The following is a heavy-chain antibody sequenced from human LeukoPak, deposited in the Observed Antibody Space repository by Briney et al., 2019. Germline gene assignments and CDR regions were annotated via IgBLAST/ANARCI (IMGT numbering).Heavy chain of an antibody. CDR2: ISYDGSNK. V-gene: IGHV3-30-3*01. CDR3: AREEWYYFDY. J-gene: IGHJ4*02. D-gene: IGHD3-3*01. CDR1: GFTFNTYA. Sequence: GGSLRLSRAASGFTFNTYAIHWVRQAPGMGLQWVAVISYDGSNKYYVDSVKGRSTIARDNSKNTVYLQMNSLRAEDMAVYYCAREEWYYFDYWGQGTLVTVSS.